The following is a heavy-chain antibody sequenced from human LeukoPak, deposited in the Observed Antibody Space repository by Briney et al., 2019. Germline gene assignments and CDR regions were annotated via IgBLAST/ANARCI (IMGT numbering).Heavy chain of an antibody. CDR3: ASHHSGASPSDAFDI. D-gene: IGHD5-12*01. V-gene: IGHV4-39*01. Sequence: SETLSLTCTVSGGSISSSSYYWDWIRQPPWKELEWIGNFYYSGSTYYNPSLKSRITISVDTSKNQFSLKLSSVTAADTAVYYCASHHSGASPSDAFDIWGQGTMVTVSS. CDR1: GGSISSSSYY. CDR2: FYYSGST. J-gene: IGHJ3*02.